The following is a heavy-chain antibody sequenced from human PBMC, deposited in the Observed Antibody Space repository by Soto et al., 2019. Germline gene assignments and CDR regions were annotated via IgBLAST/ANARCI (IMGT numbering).Heavy chain of an antibody. CDR1: GFPFSYFA. Sequence: QVQLVESGGGVVQPGRSLRLSCAVSGFPFSYFAMHWVRQAPGRGLEWVAVIWYDGSNTYYADSVVGRFTISRDNSKNTLYLQMDSLRAEDTAVYYCARPLSYCSGGHCYDISAGYWGQGTLVTVSS. D-gene: IGHD2-15*01. V-gene: IGHV3-33*03. J-gene: IGHJ4*02. CDR2: IWYDGSNT. CDR3: ARPLSYCSGGHCYDISAGY.